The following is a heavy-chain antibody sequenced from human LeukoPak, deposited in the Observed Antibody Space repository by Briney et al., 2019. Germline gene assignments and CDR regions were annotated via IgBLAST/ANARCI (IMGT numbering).Heavy chain of an antibody. Sequence: GASVKVSCKTSGYTFTSYGISWVRQAPGQGLEWMGWISAYNGNTNYAQKVQGRVTMTTDTSTSTAYMELRSLRSDDTAVYYCARDQDHYGSVPLDVFDTWGQGTMVTVSS. CDR1: GYTFTSYG. V-gene: IGHV1-18*01. CDR3: ARDQDHYGSVPLDVFDT. J-gene: IGHJ3*02. D-gene: IGHD3-10*01. CDR2: ISAYNGNT.